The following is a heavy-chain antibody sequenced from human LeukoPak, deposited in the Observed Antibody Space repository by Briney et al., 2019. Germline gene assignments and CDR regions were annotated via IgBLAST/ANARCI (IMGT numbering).Heavy chain of an antibody. J-gene: IGHJ4*02. CDR3: ARGKYSYGSPYFDY. CDR2: ISYDGSNK. D-gene: IGHD5-18*01. CDR1: GFTFSSYA. V-gene: IGHV3-30*14. Sequence: PGRSLRLSCAASGFTFSSYAMHWVRQAPGKGLEWVAVISYDGSNKYYADSVKGRFTISRDNSKNTLYLQMNSLRAEDTAVYYCARGKYSYGSPYFDYWGQGTLVTVSS.